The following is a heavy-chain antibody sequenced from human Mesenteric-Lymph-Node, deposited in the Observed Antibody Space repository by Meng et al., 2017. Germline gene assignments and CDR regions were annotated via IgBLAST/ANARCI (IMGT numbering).Heavy chain of an antibody. J-gene: IGHJ1*01. CDR3: ASFSSGQH. Sequence: GGSLRLSCAASGFTFSSYAMHWVRQAPGKGLEWVAVISYDGSNKYYADSVKGRFTISRDNSKKTLYLQMNSLRAEDTAVYYCASFSSGQHWGQGTLVTVSS. CDR2: ISYDGSNK. V-gene: IGHV3-30*04. CDR1: GFTFSSYA. D-gene: IGHD3-22*01.